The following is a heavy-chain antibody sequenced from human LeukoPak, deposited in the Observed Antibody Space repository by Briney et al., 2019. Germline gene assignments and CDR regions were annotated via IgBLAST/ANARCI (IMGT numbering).Heavy chain of an antibody. V-gene: IGHV4-59*01. D-gene: IGHD3-9*01. CDR1: GGSISSYY. CDR3: ARVPSNYDILTGYQRVGYFDY. J-gene: IGHJ4*02. Sequence: PSETLSLTCTVSGGSISSYYWSWIRQPPGKGLEWIGYIYYSGSTNYNPSLKSRVTISVDTSKNQFSLKLSSVTAADTAVYYCARVPSNYDILTGYQRVGYFDYWGQGTLVTVSS. CDR2: IYYSGST.